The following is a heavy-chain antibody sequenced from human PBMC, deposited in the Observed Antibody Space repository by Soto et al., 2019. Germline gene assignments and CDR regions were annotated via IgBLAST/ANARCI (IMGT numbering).Heavy chain of an antibody. CDR2: IYPGDSDT. J-gene: IGHJ6*02. D-gene: IGHD3-22*01. Sequence: PGESMKISWNGAEYSITSYWVGLVRQLPGKGLEWMGIIYPGDSDTRYSPSFQGQVTISADKSISTAYLQWSSLKASDTAMYYCARTVRDSSGYYRRYYYYGMDVWGQGTTVTVSS. V-gene: IGHV5-51*01. CDR1: EYSITSYW. CDR3: ARTVRDSSGYYRRYYYYGMDV.